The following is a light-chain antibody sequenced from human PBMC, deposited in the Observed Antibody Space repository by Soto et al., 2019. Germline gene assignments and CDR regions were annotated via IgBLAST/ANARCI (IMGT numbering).Light chain of an antibody. CDR1: QNIYNF. V-gene: IGKV1-39*01. Sequence: DIQMTQSPPSLSASVGDRITLTCRASQNIYNFLNWYQQRPGRVPNLLIYATSHLYTGVPSRFSGNGSGTGFSLTISSLQPDDFTTYYCQQSHSSPPTFGHGTKVEMK. CDR2: ATS. J-gene: IGKJ1*01. CDR3: QQSHSSPPT.